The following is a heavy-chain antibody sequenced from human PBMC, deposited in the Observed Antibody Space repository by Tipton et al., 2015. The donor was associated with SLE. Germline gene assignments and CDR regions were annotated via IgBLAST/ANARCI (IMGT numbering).Heavy chain of an antibody. J-gene: IGHJ3*01. D-gene: IGHD3-3*01. CDR2: NYYSGSA. CDR3: ARALPVNYDFWSGYSTDPFDV. Sequence: TLSLACTVSGDSINTINYYWAWIRQPPGKGLEWIGSNYYSGSAFYNSSLKSRVTISVDTSKNQFSLKLTSVTAADTAVYYCARALPVNYDFWSGYSTDPFDVWGQGTMVTVSA. V-gene: IGHV4-39*07. CDR1: GDSINTINYY.